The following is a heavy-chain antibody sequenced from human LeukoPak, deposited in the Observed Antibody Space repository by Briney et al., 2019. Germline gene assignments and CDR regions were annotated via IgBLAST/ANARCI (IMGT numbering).Heavy chain of an antibody. CDR3: ARSGDGYPFDY. V-gene: IGHV1-2*02. J-gene: IGHJ4*02. CDR2: INPNSGGT. D-gene: IGHD5-24*01. CDR1: GGTFSSYA. Sequence: ASVKVSCKASGGTFSSYAISWVRQAPGQGLEWMGWINPNSGGTNYAQKFQGRVTMTRDTSISTAYMELSRLRSDDTAVYYCARSGDGYPFDYWGQGTLVTVSS.